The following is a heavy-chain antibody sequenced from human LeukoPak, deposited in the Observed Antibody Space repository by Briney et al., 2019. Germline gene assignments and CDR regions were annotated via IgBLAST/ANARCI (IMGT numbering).Heavy chain of an antibody. D-gene: IGHD3-22*01. J-gene: IGHJ4*02. CDR1: GGSISSYY. CDR3: ARVGNYYDSSGYYNTAYYFDY. V-gene: IGHV4-59*01. Sequence: SETLSLTCTVSGGSISSYYWSWIRQPPGKGLEWIGYIYYSGSTNYNPSLKSRVTISVDTSKNQFSLKLSSVTAADTAVYYCARVGNYYDSSGYYNTAYYFDYWGQGTLVTVSS. CDR2: IYYSGST.